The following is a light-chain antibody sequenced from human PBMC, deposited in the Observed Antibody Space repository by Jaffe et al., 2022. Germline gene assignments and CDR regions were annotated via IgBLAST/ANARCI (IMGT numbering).Light chain of an antibody. CDR1: QSVSTN. CDR3: QQYNGWPLS. V-gene: IGKV3-15*01. J-gene: IGKJ4*01. CDR2: GAS. Sequence: IEMTQSPATLSVSPGEGVTLSCRASQSVSTNLAWYRQTPGQAPRLLIYGASTTATGVSARFSGSGSKTEFSLNISSLQSEDSGVYYCQQYNGWPLSFGGGTKVEI.